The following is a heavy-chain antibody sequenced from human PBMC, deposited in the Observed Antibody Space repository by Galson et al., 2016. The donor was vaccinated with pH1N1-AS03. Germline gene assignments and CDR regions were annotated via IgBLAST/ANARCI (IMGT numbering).Heavy chain of an antibody. CDR3: ARRGHCTGISCYDLDS. Sequence: QSGAEVKKPGESLKISCKGSGDSFNTYWIGWVRQMPGKGLEWMGIIYPGDSDTRYSPSFQGHVTISADASISTAYLQWSSLKASDTAIYCCARRGHCTGISCYDLDSWGQGTMVTVSS. V-gene: IGHV5-51*03. CDR2: IYPGDSDT. J-gene: IGHJ4*02. CDR1: GDSFNTYW. D-gene: IGHD2-2*01.